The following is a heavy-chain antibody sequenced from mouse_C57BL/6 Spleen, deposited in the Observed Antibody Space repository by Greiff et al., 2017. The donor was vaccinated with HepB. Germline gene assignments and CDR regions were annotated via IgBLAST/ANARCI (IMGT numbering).Heavy chain of an antibody. V-gene: IGHV3-6*01. D-gene: IGHD1-1*01. Sequence: EVKLQESGPGLVKPSQSLSLTCSVTGYSITSGYYWNWIRQFPGNKLEWMGYISYDGSNNYNPSLKNRISITRDTSKNQFFLKLNSVTTEDTATYYCAREGAGSRGYWGQGTTLTVSS. CDR2: ISYDGSN. J-gene: IGHJ2*01. CDR3: AREGAGSRGY. CDR1: GYSITSGYY.